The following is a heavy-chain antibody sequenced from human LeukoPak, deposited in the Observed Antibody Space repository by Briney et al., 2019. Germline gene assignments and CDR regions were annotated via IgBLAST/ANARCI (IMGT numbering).Heavy chain of an antibody. Sequence: SETLSLTRTVSGGSISSDNYYWGWIRQPPGEGLEWIGSIDHSGSTYYNPPLKSRVTISVDTSKNQFSLRLSSVTAADTAVYYCARLHCSSSSCSKWDYWGQGTLVTVSP. CDR1: GGSISSDNYY. V-gene: IGHV4-39*01. CDR2: IDHSGST. J-gene: IGHJ4*02. CDR3: ARLHCSSSSCSKWDY. D-gene: IGHD2-2*01.